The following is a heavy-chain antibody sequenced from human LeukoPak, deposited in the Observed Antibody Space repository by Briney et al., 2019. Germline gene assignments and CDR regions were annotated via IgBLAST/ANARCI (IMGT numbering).Heavy chain of an antibody. J-gene: IGHJ6*02. D-gene: IGHD6-13*01. CDR2: ISYDGSNK. CDR1: GFTFTGFTFRNYD. Sequence: GGSLRLSCAVSGFTFTGFTFRNYDMDWVRQAPGKGLEWVALISYDGSNKYYADSVKGRFTISRDNSKNTLYLQMNNLRTEDTAVYYCARDNRAAANPGSYYYYGMDVWGQGTTVTVSS. CDR3: ARDNRAAANPGSYYYYGMDV. V-gene: IGHV3-30*03.